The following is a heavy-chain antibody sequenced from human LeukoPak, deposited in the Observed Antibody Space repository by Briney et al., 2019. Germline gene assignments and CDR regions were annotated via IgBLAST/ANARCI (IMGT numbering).Heavy chain of an antibody. CDR2: IYHSGST. CDR3: ASGEAPRSSSWYGHFDY. CDR1: GGSISSGGYS. Sequence: SQTLSLTCAVSGGSISSGGYSWSWIRQPPGKGLEWIGYIYHSGSTYYNPSLKSRVTMSVDTSKNQFSLKLSSVTAADTAVYYCASGEAPRSSSWYGHFDYWGQGTLVTVSS. V-gene: IGHV4-30-2*02. D-gene: IGHD6-13*01. J-gene: IGHJ4*02.